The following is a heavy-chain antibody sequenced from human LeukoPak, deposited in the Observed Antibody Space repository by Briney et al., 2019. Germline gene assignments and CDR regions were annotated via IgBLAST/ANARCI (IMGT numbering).Heavy chain of an antibody. D-gene: IGHD1-26*01. CDR2: INHSGST. J-gene: IGHJ4*02. Sequence: SETLSLTCTVSGGSISSFYWSWIRQPPGKGLEWIGEINHSGSTNYNPSLKSRVTISVDTSKNQFSLKLSSVTAADTAVYYCARLKVGANYWGQGTLVTVSS. CDR3: ARLKVGANY. V-gene: IGHV4-34*01. CDR1: GGSISSFY.